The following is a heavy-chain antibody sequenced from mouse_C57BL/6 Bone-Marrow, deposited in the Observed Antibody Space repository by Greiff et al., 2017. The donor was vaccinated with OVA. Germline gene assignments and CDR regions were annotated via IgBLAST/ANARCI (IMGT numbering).Heavy chain of an antibody. J-gene: IGHJ3*01. CDR2: INPSTGGT. CDR3: ARSIYYLAY. CDR1: GYSFTGYY. V-gene: IGHV1-42*01. Sequence: EVQLQESGPELVKPGASVKISCKASGYSFTGYYMNWVKQSPEKSLEWIGEINPSTGGTTYNQKFKAKATLTVDKSSSTAYMQLKSLTSEDSAVYYCARSIYYLAYWGQGTLVTVSA. D-gene: IGHD1-1*01.